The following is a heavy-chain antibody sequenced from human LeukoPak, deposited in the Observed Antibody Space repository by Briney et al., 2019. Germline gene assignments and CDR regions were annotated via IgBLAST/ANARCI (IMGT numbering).Heavy chain of an antibody. J-gene: IGHJ5*02. V-gene: IGHV4-59*01. CDR2: IYYSGST. D-gene: IGHD2-15*01. CDR3: ARGIGLVVVAATYWFDP. CDR1: GGSISSYY. Sequence: MASETLSLTCTVSGGSISSYYWSWLRQPPGKGLEWLGYIYYSGSTNYNPSLKSRVTISVDTSKNQFSLKLSSVTAADTAVYYCARGIGLVVVAATYWFDPWGQGTLVTVSS.